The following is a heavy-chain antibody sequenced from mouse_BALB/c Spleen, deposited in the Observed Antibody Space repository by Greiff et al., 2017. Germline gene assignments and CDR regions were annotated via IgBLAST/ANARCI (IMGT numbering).Heavy chain of an antibody. J-gene: IGHJ1*01. CDR1: GYTFTSYN. D-gene: IGHD2-1*01. Sequence: QVQLQQPGAELVKPGASVKMSCKASGYTFTSYNMHWVKQTPGQGLEWIGAIYPGNGDTSYNQKFKGKATLTADKSSSTAYMQLSSLTSEDSAVYYCARWGNYGNYRYWYFDVWGAGTTVTVSS. V-gene: IGHV1-12*01. CDR3: ARWGNYGNYRYWYFDV. CDR2: IYPGNGDT.